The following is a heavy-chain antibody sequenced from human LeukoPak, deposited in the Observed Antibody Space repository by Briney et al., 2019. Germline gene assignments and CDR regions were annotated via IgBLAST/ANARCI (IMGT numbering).Heavy chain of an antibody. D-gene: IGHD5-24*01. CDR2: ISTSGGLSSV. CDR3: AKEGRSLQTY. V-gene: IGHV3-21*04. CDR1: GFIFSSFS. Sequence: GGSLRLSCAASGFIFSSFSVNWVRQAPGKGLEWVSSISTSGGLSSVYYADSVKGRFTISRDNAKNSLYLQMNSLRVEDTAVYYCAKEGRSLQTYWGQGTLVTVSS. J-gene: IGHJ4*02.